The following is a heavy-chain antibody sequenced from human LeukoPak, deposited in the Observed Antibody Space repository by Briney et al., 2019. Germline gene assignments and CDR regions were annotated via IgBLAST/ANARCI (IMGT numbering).Heavy chain of an antibody. J-gene: IGHJ4*02. CDR3: ARGRSSTFGGVKSLPRD. D-gene: IGHD3-16*01. V-gene: IGHV4-34*01. CDR2: INHSGST. Sequence: SETLSLTCAVYGGSFSGYYWSWIRQPPGKGLEWIGEINHSGSTNYNPSLKSRVTISVDTSKNQFSLKLSSVTAADTAVYYCARGRSSTFGGVKSLPRDWGQGTLVTVSS. CDR1: GGSFSGYY.